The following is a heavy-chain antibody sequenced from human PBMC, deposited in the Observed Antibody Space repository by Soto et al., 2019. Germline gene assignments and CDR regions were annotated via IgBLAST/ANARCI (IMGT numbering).Heavy chain of an antibody. CDR3: ARDVRVGANMDASEI. Sequence: QGQLVQSGPEVKKPGASVKVSCKTSGYRFSSSGISWLRRAPGQGPEWMGWISFYNGKTTFAQKFEDRITLTTDTTTTTAYMELRSLTSDDTAMYYCARDVRVGANMDASEIWGRGTMVTVS. J-gene: IGHJ3*02. V-gene: IGHV1-18*01. D-gene: IGHD1-26*01. CDR2: ISFYNGKT. CDR1: GYRFSSSG.